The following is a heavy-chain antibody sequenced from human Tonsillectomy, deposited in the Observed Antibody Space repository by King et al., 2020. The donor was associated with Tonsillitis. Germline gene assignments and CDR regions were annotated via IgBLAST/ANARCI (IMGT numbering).Heavy chain of an antibody. Sequence: VQLVESGGGVVQPGGSLRLSCAASGFTFRSYGMHWVRQAPGKGLEWVAFIPYDGSNKYYADSVKGRFTISRDNSKNTVYLQLNSVRAEDTAVYYCAKKHHYDRESYSYYSGIDVWGQGTTVTVSS. CDR3: AKKHHYDRESYSYYSGIDV. CDR2: IPYDGSNK. D-gene: IGHD3-22*01. V-gene: IGHV3-30*02. J-gene: IGHJ6*02. CDR1: GFTFRSYG.